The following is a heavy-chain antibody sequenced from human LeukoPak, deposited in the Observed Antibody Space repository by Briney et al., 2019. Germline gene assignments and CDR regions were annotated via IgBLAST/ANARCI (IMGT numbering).Heavy chain of an antibody. D-gene: IGHD3-10*01. Sequence: GGSLRLSCTASGFTFSNYAMSWVRQAPGKGREWVSDISTTGDNTYYAGSVKGRFTISRDNSKNTLYLQLDSLRPEDAAVYFCAKDGSGSSGVWYYFDFWGQGTLLTVSS. CDR1: GFTFSNYA. CDR3: AKDGSGSSGVWYYFDF. CDR2: ISTTGDNT. V-gene: IGHV3-23*01. J-gene: IGHJ4*02.